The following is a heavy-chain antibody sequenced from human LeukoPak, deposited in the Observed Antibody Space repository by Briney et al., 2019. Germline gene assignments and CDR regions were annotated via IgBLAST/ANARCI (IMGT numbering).Heavy chain of an antibody. CDR1: GYTFTSYD. V-gene: IGHV1-8*01. CDR2: MNPNSGNT. D-gene: IGHD1-26*01. CDR3: ARGVEMLVGATGRDY. Sequence: ASVKVSCKASGYTFTSYDINWLRQATGQGLEWMGWMNPNSGNTGYAQKFQGRVTMTRNTSISTAYMELSSLRSEDTAVYYCARGVEMLVGATGRDYWGQGTLVTVSS. J-gene: IGHJ4*02.